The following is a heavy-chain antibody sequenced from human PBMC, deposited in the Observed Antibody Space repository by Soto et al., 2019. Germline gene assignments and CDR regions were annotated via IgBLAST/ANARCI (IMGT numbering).Heavy chain of an antibody. V-gene: IGHV3-48*03. J-gene: IGHJ6*02. Sequence: VGPLRLSCGAAGCTFSSYEMNWVRQAPGKGLEWVSYISSSGSTIYYADSVKGRFTISRDNAKNSLYLQMNSLRAEDTAVYYCARDRYSGYDYYYFGMDVWGQGTTVTVSS. CDR1: GCTFSSYE. D-gene: IGHD5-12*01. CDR3: ARDRYSGYDYYYFGMDV. CDR2: ISSSGSTI.